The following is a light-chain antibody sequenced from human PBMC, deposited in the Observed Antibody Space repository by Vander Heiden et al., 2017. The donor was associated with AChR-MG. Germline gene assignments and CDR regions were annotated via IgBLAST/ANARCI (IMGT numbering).Light chain of an antibody. CDR3: LLSYSGANWV. V-gene: IGLV7-46*01. CDR2: DTS. CDR1: TGAVTSGHY. Sequence: AVATQEPSLTVSPGGTVTLTCGSSTGAVTSGHYPYWFQQKPGQAPRTLIYDTSNKHSWTPARFSGSLLGGKAALTLSGAQPEDEAEYYCLLSYSGANWVFGGGTKLTVL. J-gene: IGLJ3*02.